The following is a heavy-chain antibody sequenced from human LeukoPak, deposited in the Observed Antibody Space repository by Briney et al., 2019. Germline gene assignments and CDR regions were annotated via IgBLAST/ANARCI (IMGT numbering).Heavy chain of an antibody. Sequence: GGSLRLSCAASGFTFSSYSMNWVRQAPGKGLEWVSSISSSSSYIYYADSVKGRFTISRDNAKNSLYLQMNSLRAEDTAVYYCARIWFGESHYYYYMDVWGKGTTVTISS. V-gene: IGHV3-21*01. D-gene: IGHD3-10*01. CDR2: ISSSSSYI. J-gene: IGHJ6*03. CDR1: GFTFSSYS. CDR3: ARIWFGESHYYYYMDV.